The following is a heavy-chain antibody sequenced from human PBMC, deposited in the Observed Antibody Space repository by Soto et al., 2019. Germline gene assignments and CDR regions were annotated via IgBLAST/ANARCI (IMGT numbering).Heavy chain of an antibody. D-gene: IGHD2-15*01. V-gene: IGHV4-31*03. J-gene: IGHJ1*01. CDR2: IYYSGST. Sequence: PSETLSLTCTVSGGSISSGGYYWSWIRQHPGKGLEWIGYIYYSGSTYYNPSLKSRVTISVDTSKNQFSLKLSSVTAADTAVYYCARDQGGRKNSYCSGGSCYRGEYFQHWGQGTLVNVSS. CDR1: GGSISSGGYY. CDR3: ARDQGGRKNSYCSGGSCYRGEYFQH.